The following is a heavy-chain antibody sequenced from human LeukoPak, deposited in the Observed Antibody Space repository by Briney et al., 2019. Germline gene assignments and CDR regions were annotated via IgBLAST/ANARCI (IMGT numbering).Heavy chain of an antibody. CDR3: ARDSYYYDSSGPKFDY. V-gene: IGHV3-20*04. CDR2: INWNGGST. D-gene: IGHD3-22*01. J-gene: IGHJ4*02. CDR1: GFTFDDYG. Sequence: GGSLRLSCAASGFTFDDYGMSWVRQAPGKGLEWVSGINWNGGSTGYADSVKGRFTISRDNAKNSLYLQMNSLRAEDTALYYCARDSYYYDSSGPKFDYWGQGTLVTVSS.